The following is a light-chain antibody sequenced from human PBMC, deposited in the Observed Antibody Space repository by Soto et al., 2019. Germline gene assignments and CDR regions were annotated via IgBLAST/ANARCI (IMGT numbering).Light chain of an antibody. V-gene: IGKV3-11*01. CDR1: QSVGGH. CDR3: QQRRSWPPVT. CDR2: DAF. Sequence: EIVLTQSPGTLSLSPGERATLSCRASQSVGGHLAWYHQKPGQAPRLLIFDAFNRATGIPARFSGSGSGTDFTLTISSLEPEDFGVYYCQQRRSWPPVTFGGGTKVDIK. J-gene: IGKJ4*01.